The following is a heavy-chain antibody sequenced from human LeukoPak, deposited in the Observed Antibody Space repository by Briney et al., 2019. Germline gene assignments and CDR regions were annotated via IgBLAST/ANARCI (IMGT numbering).Heavy chain of an antibody. CDR3: ARHQRGRNYDSSGYWFAPIYDAFDN. J-gene: IGHJ3*02. CDR1: GFPFSDYY. Sequence: GGSLRLSCTASGFPFSDYYMSWIRQAPGKGLEWISYISSSDSTIYYADSVKGRFTISRDNAQNSLYLQMKSLRDEDTAVYYCARHQRGRNYDSSGYWFAPIYDAFDNWGQGTMVTVSS. V-gene: IGHV3-11*04. CDR2: ISSSDSTI. D-gene: IGHD3-22*01.